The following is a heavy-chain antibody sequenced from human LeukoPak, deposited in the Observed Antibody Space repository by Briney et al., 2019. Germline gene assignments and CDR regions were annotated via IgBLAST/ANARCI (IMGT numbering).Heavy chain of an antibody. CDR2: ISGSGGST. CDR1: GFTFSSCW. Sequence: GGSLRLSCVVSGFTFSSCWMSWVRQAPGKGLEWVSAISGSGGSTYYADSVKGRFTISRDNSKNTLYLQMNSLRAEDTAVYYCAKPLGSFDYWGQGTLVTVSS. CDR3: AKPLGSFDY. V-gene: IGHV3-23*01. D-gene: IGHD3-16*01. J-gene: IGHJ4*02.